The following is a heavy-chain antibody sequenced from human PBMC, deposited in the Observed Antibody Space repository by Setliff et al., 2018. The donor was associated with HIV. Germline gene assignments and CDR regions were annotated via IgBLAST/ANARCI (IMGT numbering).Heavy chain of an antibody. D-gene: IGHD3-3*01. Sequence: PSETLSLTCTVSGGSISSGGYYWSWIRQHPGKGLEWIGSIFYSGITYYNPSLKSRVTISVDTSKNQFSLNLTSVTAADTAVYYCARSKTFYDFWGGYYTHGAFKIWGLGTMVTVSS. J-gene: IGHJ3*02. CDR1: GGSISSGGYY. CDR2: IFYSGIT. V-gene: IGHV4-39*01. CDR3: ARSKTFYDFWGGYYTHGAFKI.